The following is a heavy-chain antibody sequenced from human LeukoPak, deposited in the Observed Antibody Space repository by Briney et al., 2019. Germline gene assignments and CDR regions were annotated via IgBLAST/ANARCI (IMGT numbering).Heavy chain of an antibody. V-gene: IGHV1-2*02. J-gene: IGHJ6*03. CDR3: ASQITYDFWSGYYYYYMDV. D-gene: IGHD3-3*01. CDR1: GYTFTGYY. CDR2: INPNSGGT. Sequence: GASVKVSCKASGYTFTGYYMHWVRQAPGQGLEWMGWINPNSGGTNYAQKFQGRVTMTRDTSISTAYMELRRLRSDDTAVYYCASQITYDFWSGYYYYYMDVWGKGTTVTVSS.